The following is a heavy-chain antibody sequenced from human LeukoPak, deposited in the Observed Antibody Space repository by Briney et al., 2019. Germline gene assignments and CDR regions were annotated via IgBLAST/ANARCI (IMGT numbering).Heavy chain of an antibody. CDR1: GGSFSGYY. Sequence: SETLSLTCAVYGGSFSGYYWSWIRQPPGKGLEWIGEINHSGSTNYNPSLKSRVTISVDTSKNQFSLKLSSVTAADTAVYYCAGGSIAAAGDYWGQGTLVTVSS. CDR3: AGGSIAAAGDY. CDR2: INHSGST. D-gene: IGHD6-13*01. J-gene: IGHJ4*02. V-gene: IGHV4-34*01.